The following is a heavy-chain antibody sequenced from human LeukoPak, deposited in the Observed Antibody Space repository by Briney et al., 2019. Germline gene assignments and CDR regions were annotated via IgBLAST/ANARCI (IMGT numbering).Heavy chain of an antibody. CDR3: AKDEGPGYYDSSGYWNY. CDR2: ISGSGGST. J-gene: IGHJ4*02. D-gene: IGHD3-22*01. Sequence: GGSLRLSCAASGFTFSSSAMSWVRQAPGKGLEWVSAISGSGGSTYYADSVKGRFTISRDNSKNTLYLQMNSLRAEDTAVYYCAKDEGPGYYDSSGYWNYWGQGTLVTVSS. CDR1: GFTFSSSA. V-gene: IGHV3-23*01.